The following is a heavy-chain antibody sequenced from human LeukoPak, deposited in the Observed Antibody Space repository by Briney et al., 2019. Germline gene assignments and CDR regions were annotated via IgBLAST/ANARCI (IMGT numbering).Heavy chain of an antibody. CDR3: ARARIQLWSYYFDY. CDR1: GYSISSGYY. CDR2: IYHSGST. D-gene: IGHD5-18*01. J-gene: IGHJ4*02. Sequence: SETLSLTCTVSGYSISSGYYWGWIRQPPGKGLEWIGSIYHSGSTYYNPSLKSRVTISVDTSKNQFSLKLSSVTAADTAVYYCARARIQLWSYYFDYWGQGTLVTVSS. V-gene: IGHV4-38-2*02.